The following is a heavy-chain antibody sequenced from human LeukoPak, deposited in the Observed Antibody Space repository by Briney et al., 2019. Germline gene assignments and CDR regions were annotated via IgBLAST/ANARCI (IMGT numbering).Heavy chain of an antibody. V-gene: IGHV3-7*01. CDR1: GFTSSTYW. CDR3: AIAAGWEQAC. J-gene: IGHJ4*02. D-gene: IGHD1/OR15-1a*01. CDR2: INQDGSAR. Sequence: GGSLRLSCAASGFTSSTYWVTWVRQAPGKGLEWVANINQDGSARHYVDSAKGRFTISRDNAKNSLYLQMSSLRAEDTAVYYCAIAAGWEQACWGQGTLSPSPQ.